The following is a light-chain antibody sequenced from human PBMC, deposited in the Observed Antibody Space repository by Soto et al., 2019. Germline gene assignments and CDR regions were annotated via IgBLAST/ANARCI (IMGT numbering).Light chain of an antibody. CDR1: QSINKL. V-gene: IGKV1-5*03. J-gene: IGKJ1*01. CDR3: LQYRTYPWT. Sequence: DIQMTQSPSTLSASVGDTVTITCRASQSINKLLAWYQQKPGKAPKLLIYEASALEGGVPSRFSGSGAGTDFTVTISSLRPDDFATYYCLQYRTYPWTFGQGTKVEIK. CDR2: EAS.